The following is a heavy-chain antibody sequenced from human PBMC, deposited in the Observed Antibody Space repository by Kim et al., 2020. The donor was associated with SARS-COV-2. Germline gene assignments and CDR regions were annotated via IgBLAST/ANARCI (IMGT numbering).Heavy chain of an antibody. J-gene: IGHJ4*02. V-gene: IGHV3-74*01. D-gene: IGHD2-8*02. CDR2: ISSDGGAA. Sequence: GGSLRLSCAASGFTFSTYWMHWVRQVPGKGLVWVSRISSDGGAADYADSVKGRFTISRDNAENTLYLQMNGLRAEDTAIYYCAAPGYCTSDGNCYHYFDSWGAGTLVTVSS. CDR3: AAPGYCTSDGNCYHYFDS. CDR1: GFTFSTYW.